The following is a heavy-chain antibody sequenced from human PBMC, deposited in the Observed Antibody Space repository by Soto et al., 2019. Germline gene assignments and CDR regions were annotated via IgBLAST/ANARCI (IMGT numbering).Heavy chain of an antibody. D-gene: IGHD3-3*02. J-gene: IGHJ4*02. CDR1: GYTFTTYG. Sequence: QVQLVQSGAEMKKPGASVKVSCKASGYTFTTYGISWVRQAPGQGLEWMGWISAYNGNTHYAQKLQGRVTMTTDTSTSTVYVELRSMRSDDTVVYYCAREHFPSTYDSFEYWGQGTLVTVSS. CDR3: AREHFPSTYDSFEY. CDR2: ISAYNGNT. V-gene: IGHV1-18*04.